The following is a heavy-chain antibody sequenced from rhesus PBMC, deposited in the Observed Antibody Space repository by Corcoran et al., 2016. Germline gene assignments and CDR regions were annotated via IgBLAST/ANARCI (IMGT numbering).Heavy chain of an antibody. Sequence: EVQLVQSGAEVKKPGAAVKIPCRASGYTFIDANLPWAGQAHGKGLEWMGRIDPEDVGTDSAQIFQGRFTISRDNAKNSLSLQMSSLRAEDTAVYYCTTNGEVYNRFDVWGPGVLVTVSS. D-gene: IGHD7-45*01. V-gene: IGHV1-111*01. CDR2: IDPEDVGT. CDR3: TTNGEVYNRFDV. J-gene: IGHJ5-1*01. CDR1: GYTFIDAN.